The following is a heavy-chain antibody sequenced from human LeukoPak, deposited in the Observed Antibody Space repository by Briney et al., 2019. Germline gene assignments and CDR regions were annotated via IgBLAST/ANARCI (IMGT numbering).Heavy chain of an antibody. D-gene: IGHD3-16*01. CDR1: GYTFTSFY. Sequence: ASVKVSCKASGYTFTSFYMHWVRQAPGQGLEWMGIINPSGGSTSYAQTFQGRVTMTRDVSTSTVYMELSSLRSEDTAVYYCARDLFGGGFWGQGTLVTVSS. CDR3: ARDLFGGGF. V-gene: IGHV1-46*01. CDR2: INPSGGST. J-gene: IGHJ4*02.